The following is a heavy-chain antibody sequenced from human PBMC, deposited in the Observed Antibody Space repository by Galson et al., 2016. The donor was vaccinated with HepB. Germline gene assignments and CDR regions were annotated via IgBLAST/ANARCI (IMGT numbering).Heavy chain of an antibody. CDR3: ALSSRFYGSRSTYGLFDF. D-gene: IGHD3-10*01. CDR2: IYWGDDR. J-gene: IGHJ4*02. V-gene: IGHV2-5*02. Sequence: PALVKPTQTLTLTCNVSGVSLSTDGVSVAWIRQPPGKALEWLALIYWGDDRRPSPSLRKRLIITKDTSKNHVVLTLGNMDPVDTGTYFCALSSRFYGSRSTYGLFDFWGQGTRVTVSS. CDR1: GVSLSTDGVS.